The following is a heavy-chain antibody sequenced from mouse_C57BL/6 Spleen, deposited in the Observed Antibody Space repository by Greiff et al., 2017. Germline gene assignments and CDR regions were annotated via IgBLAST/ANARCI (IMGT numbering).Heavy chain of an antibody. CDR1: GFSLTSYG. J-gene: IGHJ2*01. V-gene: IGHV2-2*01. CDR3: ARGGTGYFDY. D-gene: IGHD4-1*01. CDR2: IWSGGST. Sequence: VQLQQSGPGLVQPSQSLSITCTVSGFSLTSYGVHWVRQSPGKGLEWLGVIWSGGSTDYNAAFISRLSISKDNSKSQVFFKMNSLQADDTARYYCARGGTGYFDYWGQGTTLTVSS.